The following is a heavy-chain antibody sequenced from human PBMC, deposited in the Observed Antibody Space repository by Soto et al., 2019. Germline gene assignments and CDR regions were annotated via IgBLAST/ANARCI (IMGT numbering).Heavy chain of an antibody. V-gene: IGHV1-69*02. D-gene: IGHD3-10*01. Sequence: SVKVSCTASGGTFSIYIISWVRQAPGQGLEWMGRIIPILDIVNYAQKFQGRVAITADKSTSTAYMELSSLRSEDTAVYYCVSTNYNPSLKSRVTISVDTSKNQFSLKLSSVTAADTAVYYCARSMRNKYYYGSGSSSNYYYYYMDVWGKGTTVTVSS. CDR1: GGTFSIYI. CDR3: VSTNYNPSLKSRVTISVDTSKNQFSLKLSSVTAADTAVYYCARSMRNKYYYGSGSSSNYYYYYMDV. CDR2: IIPILDIV. J-gene: IGHJ6*03.